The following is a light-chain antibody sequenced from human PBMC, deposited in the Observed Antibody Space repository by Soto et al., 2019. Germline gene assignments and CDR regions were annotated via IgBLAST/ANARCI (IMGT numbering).Light chain of an antibody. CDR1: QSISNF. CDR3: QQSYTSVRS. CDR2: AAS. J-gene: IGKJ4*01. Sequence: DIQMTQSPSSLSASVGDRVTISCRASQSISNFLNWYQQKPGKAPQLLIYAASRMHSGVPPRFSCSGAGTDFTLTISSLQPEDFATYFCQQSYTSVRSFGGGTKVE. V-gene: IGKV1-39*01.